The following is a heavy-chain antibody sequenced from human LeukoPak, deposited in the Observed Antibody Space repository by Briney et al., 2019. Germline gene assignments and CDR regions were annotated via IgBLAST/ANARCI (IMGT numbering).Heavy chain of an antibody. CDR2: INHSGST. Sequence: PSETLSLTCAVYGGSFSGYYWSWIRQPPGEGLEWIGEINHSGSTNYNPSLKSRVTISVDTSKNQFSLKLSSVTAADTAVYYCARGELAVVRGTFDYWGQGTLVTVSS. D-gene: IGHD4-23*01. CDR1: GGSFSGYY. J-gene: IGHJ4*02. V-gene: IGHV4-34*01. CDR3: ARGELAVVRGTFDY.